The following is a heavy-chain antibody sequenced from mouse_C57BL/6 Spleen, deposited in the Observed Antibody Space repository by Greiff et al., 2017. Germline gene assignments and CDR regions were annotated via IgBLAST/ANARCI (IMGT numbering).Heavy chain of an antibody. CDR1: GFSLTSYG. CDR3: AIHAGYHYYAMDY. D-gene: IGHD2-3*01. Sequence: VILVESGPGLVAPSQSLSITCTVSGFSLTSYGVSWVRQPPGKGLEWLGVIWGDGRTHCHSPLISSLSISKDNSKSQVFLKLNSLHTDDTAAYYCAIHAGYHYYAMDYWGQGTSVTVSS. J-gene: IGHJ4*01. CDR2: IWGDGRT. V-gene: IGHV2-3*01.